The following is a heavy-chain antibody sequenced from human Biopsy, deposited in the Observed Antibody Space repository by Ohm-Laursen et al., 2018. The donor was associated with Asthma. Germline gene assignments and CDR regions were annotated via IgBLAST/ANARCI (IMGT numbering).Heavy chain of an antibody. D-gene: IGHD3-22*01. CDR1: GDSITSGGCC. Sequence: SDTLSLTCTVSGDSITSGGCCWNWIRQHPGKGLEWIGYIHHSGTSYFNPSLKSRVSFSRDTSKNQFSLRLSSVTAADTAVYYCARIPRRSGSYFVDYWGQGTLVTVSS. J-gene: IGHJ4*02. CDR2: IHHSGTS. V-gene: IGHV4-31*03. CDR3: ARIPRRSGSYFVDY.